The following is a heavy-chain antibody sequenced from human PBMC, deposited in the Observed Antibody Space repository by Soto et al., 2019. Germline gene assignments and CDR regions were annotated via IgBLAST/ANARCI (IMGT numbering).Heavy chain of an antibody. CDR1: GFTFSNAW. Sequence: GGSLRLSCAASGFTFSNAWMSWVRQAPGKGLEWVGRIKNKTDGGTTDYAAPVKGRFTISRDDSKNTLYLQMNSLKTEDTAVYYCTTLVGYYDSSGYYYFDYWGQGTLVTVSS. CDR2: IKNKTDGGTT. D-gene: IGHD3-22*01. V-gene: IGHV3-15*01. J-gene: IGHJ4*02. CDR3: TTLVGYYDSSGYYYFDY.